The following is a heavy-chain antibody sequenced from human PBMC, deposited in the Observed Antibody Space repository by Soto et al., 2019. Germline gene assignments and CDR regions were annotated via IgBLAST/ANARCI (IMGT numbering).Heavy chain of an antibody. Sequence: QVQLQESGPGLVKPSQTLSLTCTVSGGSISNADYHWSWVRQPPGKGLEWIGYIYYSGSSFFNPSLKSRVTMSKDTSKNQSSLRLTSVTAADTAVYYCARAIVVTVGGMDVWGRGTTVTVSS. CDR3: ARAIVVTVGGMDV. CDR2: IYYSGSS. CDR1: GGSISNADYH. D-gene: IGHD5-12*01. J-gene: IGHJ6*02. V-gene: IGHV4-30-4*01.